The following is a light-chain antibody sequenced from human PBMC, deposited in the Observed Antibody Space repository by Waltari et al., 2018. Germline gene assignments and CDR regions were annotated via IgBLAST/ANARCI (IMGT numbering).Light chain of an antibody. V-gene: IGKV3-15*01. CDR3: QQYNDWPPWT. CDR1: QNVGVN. Sequence: ETLMTQSPATLSVSPGERVTLSCRASQNVGVNLAWYQQQPGQAPKLLIYGASLRATGIPVRFSGSGSETDFTLTIYSLQSEDFAVYYCQQYNDWPPWTFGRGTKV. J-gene: IGKJ1*01. CDR2: GAS.